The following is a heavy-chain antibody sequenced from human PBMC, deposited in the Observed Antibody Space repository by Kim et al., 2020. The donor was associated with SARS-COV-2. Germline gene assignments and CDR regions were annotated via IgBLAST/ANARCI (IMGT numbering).Heavy chain of an antibody. CDR3: ARMLGYSSSWGRFDP. V-gene: IGHV2-70*01. CDR1: GFSLSTSRMC. J-gene: IGHJ5*02. D-gene: IGHD6-13*01. Sequence: SGPTLVNPTQTLTLTCTFSGFSLSTSRMCVSWIRQPPGKALEWLALIDWDDDKYYSTSLKTRLTISKDTSKNQVVLTMTNMDPVDTATYYCARMLGYSSSWGRFDPWGQGTLVTVSS. CDR2: IDWDDDK.